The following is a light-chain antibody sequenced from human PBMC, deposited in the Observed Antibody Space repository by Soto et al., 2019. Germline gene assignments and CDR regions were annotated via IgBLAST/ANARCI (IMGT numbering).Light chain of an antibody. V-gene: IGKV1-5*03. CDR1: QSISSW. CDR3: QHDNTNPVD. Sequence: DIQMTQSPSTLSASVGDSVIITCRASQSISSWLAWYQQKPGKAPKLLIYKASSLESGVPSRFSGSGSVTEFTLTINSLHLDHFATYYWQHDNTNPVDFGPGNKVHI. J-gene: IGKJ3*01. CDR2: KAS.